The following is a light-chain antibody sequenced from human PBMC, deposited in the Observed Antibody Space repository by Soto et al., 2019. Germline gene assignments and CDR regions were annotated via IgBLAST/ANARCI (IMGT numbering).Light chain of an antibody. CDR2: GAA. CDR3: QLYGSSPLYT. J-gene: IGKJ2*01. Sequence: EIVLSQSPGTLSLSPGERATLSCRASQSVTSTSLSWYQQKTGQAPRLLIYGAANRATGIPDRFSGRGSGTDFTLTISRLEPEDFAVYYCQLYGSSPLYTFDQGTTVELK. CDR1: QSVTSTS. V-gene: IGKV3-20*01.